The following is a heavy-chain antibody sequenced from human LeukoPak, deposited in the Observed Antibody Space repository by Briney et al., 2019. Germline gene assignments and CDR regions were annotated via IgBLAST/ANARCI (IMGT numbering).Heavy chain of an antibody. CDR1: GGSFSGYH. V-gene: IGHV4-59*01. CDR2: IYSSGST. Sequence: PSETLSLTCAVYGGSFSGYHWSWIRQPPGKGLQWIGFIYSSGSTNYNPSLKSRVTISLDTSKNQFSLRVSSVTSADTAVYYCARGNSGYDYAFDIWGQGTMVTVSS. CDR3: ARGNSGYDYAFDI. J-gene: IGHJ3*02. D-gene: IGHD5-12*01.